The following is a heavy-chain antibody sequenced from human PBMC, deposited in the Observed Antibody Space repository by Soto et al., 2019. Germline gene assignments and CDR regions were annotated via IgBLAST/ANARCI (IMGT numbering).Heavy chain of an antibody. CDR1: GYSFTKYW. V-gene: IGHV5-51*01. CDR3: AKDKTAVSGKILYYFNGMDV. D-gene: IGHD4-17*01. CDR2: IYPGDSDT. Sequence: GESLKISCKGSGYSFTKYWIAWVRQMPGKGLEWMGIIYPGDSDTRYNPSFQGHVTMSADKSISTAYLQWNSLKASDTAIYYCAKDKTAVSGKILYYFNGMDVWGQGTTVTVSS. J-gene: IGHJ6*02.